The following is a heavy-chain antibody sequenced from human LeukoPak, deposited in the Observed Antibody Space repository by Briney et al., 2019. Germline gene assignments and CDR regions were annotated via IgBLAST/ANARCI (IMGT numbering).Heavy chain of an antibody. CDR3: ARDSGYDFVSYYYYYGMDV. V-gene: IGHV1-69*04. CDR2: IIPILGIA. D-gene: IGHD5-12*01. J-gene: IGHJ6*02. CDR1: GGTFSSYA. Sequence: GASVKVSCKASGGTFSSYAISWVRQAPGQGLEWMGRIIPILGIANYAQKFQGRVTITTDTSTSTAYMELRSLRSDDTAVYYCARDSGYDFVSYYYYYGMDVWGQGTTVTVSS.